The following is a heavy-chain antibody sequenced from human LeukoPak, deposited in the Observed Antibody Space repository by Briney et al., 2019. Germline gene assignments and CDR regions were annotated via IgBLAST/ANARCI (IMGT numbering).Heavy chain of an antibody. CDR1: GYTFTAYY. D-gene: IGHD3-10*01. Sequence: ASVKVSCKASGYTFTAYYMHWVRQAPGQGLEWMGWINPNSGGANYAQKFLGRVTMTRDTSISTAYMELSGLRSDDTAVYYCAGAWGGLPPFDYWGQGTLVTVSS. CDR2: INPNSGGA. V-gene: IGHV1-2*02. CDR3: AGAWGGLPPFDY. J-gene: IGHJ4*02.